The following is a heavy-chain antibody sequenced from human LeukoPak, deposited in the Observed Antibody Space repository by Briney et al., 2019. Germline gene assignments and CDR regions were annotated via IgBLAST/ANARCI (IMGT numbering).Heavy chain of an antibody. D-gene: IGHD2-2*01. Sequence: GGSLRLSCAASGFSFSSHWMHWVRQAPGKGLVWVSHINTDGSSTKYADSVRGRFTISRDSAKNTLHLQMNSLRDEDTAVYYCARDHGGYCSSTSCYNWFDPWGQGTLVTVSS. CDR1: GFSFSSHW. V-gene: IGHV3-74*03. J-gene: IGHJ5*02. CDR2: INTDGSST. CDR3: ARDHGGYCSSTSCYNWFDP.